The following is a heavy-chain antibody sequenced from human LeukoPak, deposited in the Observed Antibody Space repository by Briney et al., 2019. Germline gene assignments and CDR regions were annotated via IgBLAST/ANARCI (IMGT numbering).Heavy chain of an antibody. CDR3: ARRYSGYENYYYMDV. Sequence: ASVKVSCKASGGTFSSYAISWVRQAPGQGLEWMGGIIPIFGIANYAQKFQGRVTITTDESTSTAYMELSSLRSEDTAVYYCARRYSGYENYYYMDVWGKGTTVTVSS. CDR1: GGTFSSYA. V-gene: IGHV1-69*05. CDR2: IIPIFGIA. D-gene: IGHD5-12*01. J-gene: IGHJ6*03.